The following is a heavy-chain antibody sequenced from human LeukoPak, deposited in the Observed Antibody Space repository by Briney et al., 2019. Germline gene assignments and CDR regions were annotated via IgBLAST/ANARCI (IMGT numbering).Heavy chain of an antibody. CDR1: GYTFTSYG. J-gene: IGHJ6*03. CDR3: ARDTSMDQDYGDYLYYYYYMDV. Sequence: ASVKVSCKASGYTFTSYGISWVRQAPGQGLEWMGWISAYNGNTNYAQKLQGRVSMTTDTSTSTAYMELRSLRSDDTAVYYCARDTSMDQDYGDYLYYYYYMDVWGKGTTVTVSS. CDR2: ISAYNGNT. V-gene: IGHV1-18*01. D-gene: IGHD4-17*01.